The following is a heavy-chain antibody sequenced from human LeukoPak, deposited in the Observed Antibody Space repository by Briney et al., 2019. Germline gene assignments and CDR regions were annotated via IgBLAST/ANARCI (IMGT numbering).Heavy chain of an antibody. J-gene: IGHJ6*02. Sequence: ASVKVSCKASGYTFTSYYMHWVRQAPGQGLEWMGIINPSGGSTTYAQKFQGRVTMTRDTSTTTVYMELSSLRSEDTAVYYRARDYYGMDVWGQGTTVTVSS. V-gene: IGHV1-46*01. CDR3: ARDYYGMDV. CDR1: GYTFTSYY. CDR2: INPSGGST.